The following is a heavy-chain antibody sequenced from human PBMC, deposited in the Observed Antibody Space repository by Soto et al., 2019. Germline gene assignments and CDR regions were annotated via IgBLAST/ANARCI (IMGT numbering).Heavy chain of an antibody. CDR2: IKSKTDGGTT. D-gene: IGHD6-13*01. Sequence: EVQLVESGGGLVKPGGSLRLSCAASGFTFSNAWMSWVRQAPGKGLEWVGRIKSKTDGGTTNYAAPVEGRFTISRDDSKNLLYLQMNSLKTEDAAVYYCTTLATGSSSLSIFHYYYMAVWGKVTTVTVSS. V-gene: IGHV3-15*01. CDR3: TTLATGSSSLSIFHYYYMAV. J-gene: IGHJ6*03. CDR1: GFTFSNAW.